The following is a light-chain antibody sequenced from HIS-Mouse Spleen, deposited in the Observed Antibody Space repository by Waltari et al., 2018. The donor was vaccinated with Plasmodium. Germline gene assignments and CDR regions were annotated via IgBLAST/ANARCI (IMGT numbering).Light chain of an antibody. J-gene: IGKJ4*01. V-gene: IGKV3-20*01. CDR2: GAS. CDR1: QSVSSSY. CDR3: QQYGSSPLT. Sequence: EIVLTQSPGTLSLSPGERATLYCRASQSVSSSYLAWYQQKPGQAPRLLIYGASSRATGIPDRFSGSGSGTGFTLTISRLEPEDFAVYYCQQYGSSPLTFGGGTKVEI.